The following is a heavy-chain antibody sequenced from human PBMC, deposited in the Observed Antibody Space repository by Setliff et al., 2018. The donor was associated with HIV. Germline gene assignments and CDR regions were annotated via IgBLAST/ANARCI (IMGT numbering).Heavy chain of an antibody. CDR3: ARGIAVAGPYFDY. Sequence: PSETLSLTCAGYGGSFSGYYWSWIRQPPGKGLEWIGYIYYSGSSKHTPSLKSRVTISVDTPKNEFSLKLSSMTAADTAVYYCARGIAVAGPYFDYWGQGTLVTVSS. D-gene: IGHD6-19*01. CDR2: IYYSGSS. V-gene: IGHV4-59*01. J-gene: IGHJ4*02. CDR1: GGSFSGYY.